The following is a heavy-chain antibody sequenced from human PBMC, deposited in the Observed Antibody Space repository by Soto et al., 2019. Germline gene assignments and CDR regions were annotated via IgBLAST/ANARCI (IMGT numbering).Heavy chain of an antibody. CDR3: ARDRRGYSGYEQHDY. Sequence: PGGSLRLSCAASGFTFSSYGMHRVRQAPGKGLEWVAVIWYDGSNKYYADSVKGRFTISRDNSKNTLYLQMNSLRAEDTAVYYCARDRRGYSGYEQHDYWGQGTLVTAPQ. J-gene: IGHJ4*02. CDR2: IWYDGSNK. D-gene: IGHD5-12*01. V-gene: IGHV3-33*01. CDR1: GFTFSSYG.